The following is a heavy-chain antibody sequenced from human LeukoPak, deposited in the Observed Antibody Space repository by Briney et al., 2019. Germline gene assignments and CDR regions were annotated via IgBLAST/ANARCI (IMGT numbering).Heavy chain of an antibody. CDR2: INHSGST. CDR1: GGSFSGYY. D-gene: IGHD3-10*01. V-gene: IGHV4-34*01. Sequence: SETLSLTCAVYGGSFSGYYRSWIRQPPGKGLEWIGEINHSGSTNYNPSLKSRVTISADTSKNQFSLKLSSVTAADTAVYYCARGRIVGTMVRGADYWGQGTLVTVSS. J-gene: IGHJ4*02. CDR3: ARGRIVGTMVRGADY.